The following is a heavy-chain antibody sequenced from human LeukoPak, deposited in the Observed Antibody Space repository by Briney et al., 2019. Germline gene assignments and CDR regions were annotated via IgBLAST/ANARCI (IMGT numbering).Heavy chain of an antibody. V-gene: IGHV1-2*02. D-gene: IGHD2-2*02. CDR3: ARDLAIGYCSSTSCYSYYFDY. CDR1: GSTFTGYY. CDR2: INPNSGGT. Sequence: ASVKVSCKASGSTFTGYYIHWVRQAPGQGLEWMGWINPNSGGTNYAQKFQGRVTMTRDTSISTAYMELSRLRSDDTAVYYCARDLAIGYCSSTSCYSYYFDYWGQGTLVTVSS. J-gene: IGHJ4*02.